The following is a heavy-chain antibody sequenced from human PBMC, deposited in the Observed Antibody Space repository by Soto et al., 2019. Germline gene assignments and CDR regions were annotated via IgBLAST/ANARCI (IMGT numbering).Heavy chain of an antibody. CDR1: GFTVGSNY. V-gene: IGHV3-66*01. CDR2: IYSGGST. Sequence: GGSLRLSCAASGFTVGSNYMSWVRQAPGKGLEWVSVIYSGGSTYYADSVKGRFTISRDNSKNTLYLQMNSLRAEDTAVYYCARVVVAASYYYHYYMDVWGKGTTVTVSS. CDR3: ARVVVAASYYYHYYMDV. D-gene: IGHD2-15*01. J-gene: IGHJ6*03.